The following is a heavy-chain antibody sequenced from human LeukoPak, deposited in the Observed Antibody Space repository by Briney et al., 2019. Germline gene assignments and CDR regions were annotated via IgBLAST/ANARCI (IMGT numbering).Heavy chain of an antibody. CDR2: INHSGST. J-gene: IGHJ5*02. V-gene: IGHV4-34*01. Sequence: PSETLSLTCAVYGGSFSGYYWSWIRQPPGKGLEWIGEINHSGSTNYNPSLKSRVTISVDTSKNQFSLKLSSVTAADTAVYYCARGRRSSWYWFDPWGQGTLVTASS. D-gene: IGHD6-13*01. CDR3: ARGRRSSWYWFDP. CDR1: GGSFSGYY.